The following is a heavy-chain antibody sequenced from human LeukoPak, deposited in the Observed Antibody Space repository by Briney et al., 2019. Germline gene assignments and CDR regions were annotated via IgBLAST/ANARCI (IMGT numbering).Heavy chain of an antibody. CDR2: INHSGST. Sequence: SETLSLTCAVYGGPFSGYYWSWIRQPPGKGLEWIGEINHSGSTNYNPSLKSRVTISVDTSKNQFSLKLNSVTAADTAVYYCAKSNGYGLVDIWGQGTMVTVSS. CDR1: GGPFSGYY. D-gene: IGHD3-10*01. J-gene: IGHJ3*02. CDR3: AKSNGYGLVDI. V-gene: IGHV4-34*01.